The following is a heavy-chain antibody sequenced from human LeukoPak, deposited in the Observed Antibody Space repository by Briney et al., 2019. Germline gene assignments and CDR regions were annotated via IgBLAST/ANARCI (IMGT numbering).Heavy chain of an antibody. CDR2: ISYDGSNK. CDR1: GFTFSSYG. J-gene: IGHJ4*02. D-gene: IGHD6-13*01. V-gene: IGHV3-30*18. CDR3: AKSGAAAGTSLFDY. Sequence: GGSLRLSCAASGFTFSSYGTHWVRQAPGKGLEWVAVISYDGSNKYYADSVKGRFTISRDNSKNTLYLQMNSLRAEDTAVYYCAKSGAAAGTSLFDYWGQGTLVTVSS.